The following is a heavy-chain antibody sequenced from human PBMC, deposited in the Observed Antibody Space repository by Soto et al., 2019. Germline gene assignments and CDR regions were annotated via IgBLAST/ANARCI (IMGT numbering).Heavy chain of an antibody. V-gene: IGHV4-59*08. D-gene: IGHD6-19*01. CDR1: GGSISSYY. CDR3: ARHVAGGFSAAFDI. CDR2: IYYSGST. J-gene: IGHJ3*02. Sequence: SETLSLTCTVSGGSISSYYWSWIRQPPGKGLEWIGYIYYSGSTNYNPSLKSRVTISVDTSKNQFSLKLSSVTAADTAVYYCARHVAGGFSAAFDIWGQGTMVTVSS.